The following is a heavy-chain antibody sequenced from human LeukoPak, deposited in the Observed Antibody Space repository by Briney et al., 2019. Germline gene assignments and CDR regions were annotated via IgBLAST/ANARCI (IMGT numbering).Heavy chain of an antibody. CDR3: AREGYYYGSGSYYLYYYYYMDV. CDR2: IYTSGST. J-gene: IGHJ6*03. V-gene: IGHV4-4*07. CDR1: GGSISSYY. Sequence: SETLSLTCTVSGGSISSYYWSWIRQPAGKGLGWIGRIYTSGSTNYNPSLKSRVTMSVDTSKNQFSLKLSSVTAADTAVYYCAREGYYYGSGSYYLYYYYYMDVWGKGTTVTISS. D-gene: IGHD3-10*01.